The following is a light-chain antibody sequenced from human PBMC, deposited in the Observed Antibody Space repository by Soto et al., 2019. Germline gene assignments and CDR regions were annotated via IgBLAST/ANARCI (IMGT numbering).Light chain of an antibody. J-gene: IGKJ1*01. CDR3: QQSYSTLWT. CDR2: DAS. V-gene: IGKV1-5*01. CDR1: QRVSTW. Sequence: DIQMTQSPSTLSASVGDRVTIPCRASQRVSTWLAWYQQKPGKAPKLLIYDASSLESGVPSRFSGSGSGTDFTLTISSLQPEDFATYYCQQSYSTLWTFGQGTKVDIK.